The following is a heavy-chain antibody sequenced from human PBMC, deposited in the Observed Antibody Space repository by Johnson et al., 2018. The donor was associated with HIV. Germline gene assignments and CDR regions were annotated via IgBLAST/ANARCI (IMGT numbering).Heavy chain of an antibody. Sequence: QVQLVESGGGLVKPGGSLRLSCAASGFTFSSYAMHWVRQAPGKGLEWVALISYDGGEKYYADSVKGRFTISRDNTKNTLYLQMNSLRAEDTAVYYCSTDRYSGYVGIWGQGTMVTVSS. CDR1: GFTFSSYA. V-gene: IGHV3-30*04. CDR3: STDRYSGYVGI. J-gene: IGHJ3*02. CDR2: ISYDGGEK. D-gene: IGHD5-12*01.